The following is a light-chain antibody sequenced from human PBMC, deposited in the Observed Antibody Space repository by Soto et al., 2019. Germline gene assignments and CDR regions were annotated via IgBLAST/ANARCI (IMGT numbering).Light chain of an antibody. CDR1: QGIGND. V-gene: IGKV1-17*01. CDR3: LQHNRYPLT. Sequence: DIPMTQSPSSLSASVGDRVTVTCRASQGIGNDLGWFQQKPGKAPKRLIFAASSLESGVPSRFSGSASGTEFTLTISSLQPEDFATYYCLQHNRYPLTFGGGTKVEIK. J-gene: IGKJ4*01. CDR2: AAS.